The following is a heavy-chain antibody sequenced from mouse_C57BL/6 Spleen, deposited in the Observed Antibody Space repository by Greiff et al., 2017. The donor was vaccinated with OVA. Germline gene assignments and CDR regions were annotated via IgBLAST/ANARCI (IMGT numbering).Heavy chain of an antibody. CDR2: INPNNGGT. V-gene: IGHV1-22*01. CDR3: ARLALYFDY. J-gene: IGHJ2*01. D-gene: IGHD3-1*01. CDR1: GYTFTDYN. Sequence: EVQLVESGPELVKPGASVKMSCKASGYTFTDYNMHWVKQSHGKSLEWIGYINPNNGGTSYNQKFKGKATLTVNKSSSTAYMELRSLTSEDSAVYYCARLALYFDYWGQGTTLTVSS.